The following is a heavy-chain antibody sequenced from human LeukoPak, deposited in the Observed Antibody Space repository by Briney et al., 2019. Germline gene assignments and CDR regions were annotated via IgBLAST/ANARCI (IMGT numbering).Heavy chain of an antibody. CDR2: INDSGST. V-gene: IGHV4-34*01. CDR3: ARPKYQILRYCTSGGTCYNGNWFDP. D-gene: IGHD2-15*01. J-gene: IGHJ5*02. CDR1: GGSLSDYY. Sequence: PSETLSLTCAVYGGSLSDYYWSWIRQTPGKGLEWIGEINDSGSTHYNPSLKSRVTILVDTSKNQFSLNLTSVTAADTAMYYCARPKYQILRYCTSGGTCYNGNWFDPWGQGTLVTVSS.